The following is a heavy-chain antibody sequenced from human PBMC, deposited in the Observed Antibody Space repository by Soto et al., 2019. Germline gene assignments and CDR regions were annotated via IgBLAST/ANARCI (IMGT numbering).Heavy chain of an antibody. J-gene: IGHJ2*01. V-gene: IGHV3-30*18. CDR3: AKEPVGPDWYFDL. CDR1: GFTFSSYG. Sequence: GGSLRLSCAASGFTFSSYGMHWVRQAPGKGLEWVAVISYDGSNKYYAESVKGRFTISRDNSKNTLYLQMNSLRAEDTAVYNCAKEPVGPDWYFDLWGRGTLVTVSS. CDR2: ISYDGSNK.